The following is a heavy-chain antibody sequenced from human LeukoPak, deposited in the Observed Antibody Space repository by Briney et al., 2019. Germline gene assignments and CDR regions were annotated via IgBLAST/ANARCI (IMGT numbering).Heavy chain of an antibody. D-gene: IGHD3-3*01. J-gene: IGHJ3*02. Sequence: GGSLRLSCAASGFTFSDYYMTWVRQAPGKGLEWVATINEDGSEKYYVASVRGRLTISRDNAKNSLYVQVNSLRVEDTAVYFCARDGGSIWGQGTMVTVSS. CDR1: GFTFSDYY. CDR2: INEDGSEK. CDR3: ARDGGSI. V-gene: IGHV3-7*01.